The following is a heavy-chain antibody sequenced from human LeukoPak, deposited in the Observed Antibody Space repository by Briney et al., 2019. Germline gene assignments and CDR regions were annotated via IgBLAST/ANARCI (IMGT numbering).Heavy chain of an antibody. V-gene: IGHV1-24*01. CDR2: FDPEDGET. D-gene: IGHD6-19*01. Sequence: ASVKVSCKVSGYTLTELSMHWVRQAPGKGVEWMGGFDPEDGETIYAQKFQGRVTITEDTSTDTAYMELSSLRSEDTAVYYCATGTWVAVAGFDYWGQGTLVTVSS. CDR3: ATGTWVAVAGFDY. J-gene: IGHJ4*02. CDR1: GYTLTELS.